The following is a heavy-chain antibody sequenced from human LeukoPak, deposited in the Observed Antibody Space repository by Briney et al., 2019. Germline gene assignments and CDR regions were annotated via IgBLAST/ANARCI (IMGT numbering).Heavy chain of an antibody. V-gene: IGHV5-10-1*01. J-gene: IGHJ6*02. D-gene: IGHD2-8*02. CDR2: IDPSDSYT. Sequence: GESLKISCKGSGYSFTNYWITWVRQMPGKGLEWMGRIDPSDSYTNYSPSFRGQVTISADKSINTAYLQWSSLKASDTAMYYCARQTGGGNCAYYFFLDVWGQGTTVTVSS. CDR3: ARQTGGGNCAYYFFLDV. CDR1: GYSFTNYW.